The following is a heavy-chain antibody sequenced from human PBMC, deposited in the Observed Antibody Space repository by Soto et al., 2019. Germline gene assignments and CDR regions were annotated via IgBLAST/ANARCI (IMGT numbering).Heavy chain of an antibody. Sequence: QVQLVQSGAAVRKPGSSVKVSCKTSGGTFSNYAISWVRQAPGQGLERMGGLIPIFGTAYYAQKFQGRVTITADGYTSTAYMEVSSLRSEDTAVYYCARGGTYYYASSGSHYDIDYWGQGTLVTVSS. J-gene: IGHJ4*02. CDR2: LIPIFGTA. CDR1: GGTFSNYA. CDR3: ARGGTYYYASSGSHYDIDY. V-gene: IGHV1-69*01. D-gene: IGHD3-22*01.